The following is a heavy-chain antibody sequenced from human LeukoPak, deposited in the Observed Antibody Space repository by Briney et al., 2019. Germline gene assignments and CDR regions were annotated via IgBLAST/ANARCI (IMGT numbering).Heavy chain of an antibody. CDR2: INLSGST. D-gene: IGHD2/OR15-2a*01. CDR1: GGSFSGYY. CDR3: ARGPGNSRYYYYYYMDV. V-gene: IGHV4-34*01. Sequence: SETLSLTCAVYGGSFSGYYWSWIRQPPGKGLEWIGEINLSGSTNYNPSLKSRVTISVDTSKNQFSLKLSSVTAADTAVYYCARGPGNSRYYYYYYMDVWGQGTPVTVSS. J-gene: IGHJ6*03.